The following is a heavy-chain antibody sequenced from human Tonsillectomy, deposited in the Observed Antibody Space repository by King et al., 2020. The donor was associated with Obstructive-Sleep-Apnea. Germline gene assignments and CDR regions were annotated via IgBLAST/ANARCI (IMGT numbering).Heavy chain of an antibody. V-gene: IGHV3-43*01. J-gene: IGHJ6*02. D-gene: IGHD4-17*01. Sequence: ERQLVQSGGVVVQPGGSLRLSCAASGVTFDDYTMHWVRQAPGKVLEWVSLISWAGGSTYYADSVKGRFTISRDNSKNSLYLQMNSLRTADTALYYCAKSTVPHYYFYGMDVWGQGTTVTVSS. CDR1: GVTFDDYT. CDR3: AKSTVPHYYFYGMDV. CDR2: ISWAGGST.